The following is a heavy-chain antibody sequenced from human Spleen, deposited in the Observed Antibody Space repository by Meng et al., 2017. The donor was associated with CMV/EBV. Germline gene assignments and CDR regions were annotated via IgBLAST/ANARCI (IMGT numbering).Heavy chain of an antibody. V-gene: IGHV1-2*02. Sequence: YSFTAYYMHWVRQAPGPGLEWMGWINPNTGATDYAQRFQGRVTMTRDTSINTAYMELSSLRSDDTALYYCARAGYRFWSGYNNWFDPWGQGTLVTVSS. CDR3: ARAGYRFWSGYNNWFDP. J-gene: IGHJ5*02. CDR2: INPNTGAT. D-gene: IGHD3-3*01. CDR1: YSFTAYY.